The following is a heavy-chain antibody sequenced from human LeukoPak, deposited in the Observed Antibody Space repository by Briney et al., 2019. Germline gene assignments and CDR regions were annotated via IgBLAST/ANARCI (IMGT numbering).Heavy chain of an antibody. V-gene: IGHV4-39*07. Sequence: SETLSLTCTVSGGSISSSSYYWGWIRQPPGKGLEWIGSIYYSGSTYYTPSLKSRVTISVDTSKNQFSLKLSSVTAADTAIYYCARNIVGPRQVDYWGQGTLVTVSS. J-gene: IGHJ4*02. CDR1: GGSISSSSYY. CDR3: ARNIVGPRQVDY. D-gene: IGHD1-26*01. CDR2: IYYSGST.